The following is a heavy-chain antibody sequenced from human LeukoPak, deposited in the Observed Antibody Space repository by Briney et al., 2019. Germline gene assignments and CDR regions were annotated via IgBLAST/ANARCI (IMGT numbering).Heavy chain of an antibody. CDR1: GFTFSTYA. CDR2: ISYDGSSK. V-gene: IGHV3-30*04. D-gene: IGHD5-18*01. J-gene: IGHJ3*02. Sequence: GGSLRLSCGASGFTFSTYAMHWVHRAPGKGLEWLAVISYDGSSKYYADSVKGRFTISRDNSKNTLYLQMNSLRAEDTAVYYCARARSSYGYGDAFDIWGQGTMVTVSS. CDR3: ARARSSYGYGDAFDI.